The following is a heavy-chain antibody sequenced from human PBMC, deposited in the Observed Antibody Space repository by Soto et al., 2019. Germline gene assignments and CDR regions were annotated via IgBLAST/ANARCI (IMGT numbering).Heavy chain of an antibody. CDR2: ISYDGISK. D-gene: IGHD4-4*01. J-gene: IGHJ4*02. Sequence: PGGSLRLSCAASHFSFSSSPMNWVRQAPGKGLEWVATISYDGISKYYAESVKGRFTVSRDNSKNTLFLQVNSLRVEDTAVYYCAREGDYSNYFDYWGQGTLVTVSS. CDR1: HFSFSSSP. CDR3: AREGDYSNYFDY. V-gene: IGHV3-30*04.